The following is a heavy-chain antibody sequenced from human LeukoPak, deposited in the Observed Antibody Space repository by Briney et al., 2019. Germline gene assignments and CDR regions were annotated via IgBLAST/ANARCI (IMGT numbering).Heavy chain of an antibody. CDR1: GFSFSSYE. Sequence: PGGSLRLSCVVSGFSFSSYEMNWVRRTPGKRLEWVAYINSGYSVHYADSVKGRFTISRDNARDSLFLQMNSLRAEDTAVYYCARSLSGHIIDPFFDQWGQGTLVTVSS. CDR3: ARSLSGHIIDPFFDQ. CDR2: INSGYSV. V-gene: IGHV3-48*03. J-gene: IGHJ4*02. D-gene: IGHD6-19*01.